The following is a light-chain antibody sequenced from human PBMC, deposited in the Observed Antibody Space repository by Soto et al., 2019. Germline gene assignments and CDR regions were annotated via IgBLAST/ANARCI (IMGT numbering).Light chain of an antibody. V-gene: IGLV2-14*01. CDR1: SSDVGGYNY. CDR2: EVS. Sequence: QSALTQPASVSGSPGQSITISCTGTSSDVGGYNYVSWYQQHPGKAPKLMIYEVSNRPSGVSNRFSGSKSGNTASLTISGLQAEDEDDYYCSSYTSSSTIVFGTGTKVTVL. J-gene: IGLJ1*01. CDR3: SSYTSSSTIV.